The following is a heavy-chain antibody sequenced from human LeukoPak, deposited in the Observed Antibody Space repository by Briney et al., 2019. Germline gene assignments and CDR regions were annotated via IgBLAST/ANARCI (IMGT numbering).Heavy chain of an antibody. J-gene: IGHJ5*02. D-gene: IGHD3-22*01. CDR1: GDSISSDIW. CDR2: IHHSGGI. CDR3: ARGSSSGIANWFDP. Sequence: TSGTLSLTCAVSGDSISSDIWWNWVRQPPGKGLEWIGEIHHSGGINYNPSLKSRVTISVDTSKNQFSLKLSSVTAADTAVYYCARGSSSGIANWFDPWGQGTLVTVSS. V-gene: IGHV4-4*02.